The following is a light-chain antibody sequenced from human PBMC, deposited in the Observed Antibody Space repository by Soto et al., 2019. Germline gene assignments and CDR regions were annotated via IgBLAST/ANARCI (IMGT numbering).Light chain of an antibody. CDR3: NSLTSSNSLPYV. Sequence: QSALTQPASVSGSSGQSITISCSGTDGDIGSYNYVSWYQQHPGRAPKLIVFEVSNRPSGISDRFSGSNSADAASLTISGLQTADEAVYDCNSLTSSNSLPYVFATGTKVTVL. V-gene: IGLV2-14*01. J-gene: IGLJ1*01. CDR2: EVS. CDR1: DGDIGSYNY.